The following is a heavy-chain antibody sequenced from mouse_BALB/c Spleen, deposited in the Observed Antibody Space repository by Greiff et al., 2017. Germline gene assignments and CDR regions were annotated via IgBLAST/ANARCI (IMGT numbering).Heavy chain of an antibody. Sequence: EVQLVESGGGLVKPGGSLKLSCAASGFTFSSYAMSWVRQTPEKRLEWVASISSGGSTYYPDSVKGRFTISRDNARNILYLQMSSLRSEDTAMYYCASVYDSSIDYWGQGTSVTVSA. J-gene: IGHJ4*01. CDR2: ISSGGST. CDR1: GFTFSSYA. CDR3: ASVYDSSIDY. V-gene: IGHV5-6-5*01. D-gene: IGHD2-3*01.